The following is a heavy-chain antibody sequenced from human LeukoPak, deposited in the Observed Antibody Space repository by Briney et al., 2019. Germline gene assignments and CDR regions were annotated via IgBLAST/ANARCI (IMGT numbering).Heavy chain of an antibody. CDR3: ATAVSPVDGMDV. CDR1: GYTLTELS. CDR2: FDPEDGET. J-gene: IGHJ6*02. V-gene: IGHV1-24*01. Sequence: ASVKVSCKVSGYTLTELSMHWVRQAPGKGLEWMGGFDPEDGETIYAQKFQGRVTMTEDTSTDTAYMELSSLRSEDTAVYYCATAVSPVDGMDVWGQGTTVTVSS.